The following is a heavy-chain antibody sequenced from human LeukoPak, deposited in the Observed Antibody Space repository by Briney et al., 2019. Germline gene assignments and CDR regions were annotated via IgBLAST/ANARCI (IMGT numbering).Heavy chain of an antibody. CDR3: ARGRRRSWFDP. CDR2: MNPNSGNT. V-gene: IGHV1-8*03. J-gene: IGHJ5*02. Sequence: ASVKVSCKASGYTFTGFYMHWVRQATGQGLEWMGWMNPNSGNTGYAQKFQGRVTITRNTSISTAYMELSSLRSEDTAVYYCARGRRRSWFDPWGQGTLVTVSS. CDR1: GYTFTGFY.